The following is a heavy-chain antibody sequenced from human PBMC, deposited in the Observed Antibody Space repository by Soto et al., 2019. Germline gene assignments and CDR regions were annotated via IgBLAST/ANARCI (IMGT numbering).Heavy chain of an antibody. V-gene: IGHV4-31*03. J-gene: IGHJ3*02. CDR2: IYYRGST. Sequence: QVQLQESGPGLVKPPQTLSLTCTVSGGSITSGGYYWSWIRQHPGKGLEWIGYIYYRGSTYYNPSLKSRVTISADTSKNQFSLKLSSVTAADTAVYYCARERDGGAAFDIWGQGTMVTVSS. D-gene: IGHD2-21*01. CDR3: ARERDGGAAFDI. CDR1: GGSITSGGYY.